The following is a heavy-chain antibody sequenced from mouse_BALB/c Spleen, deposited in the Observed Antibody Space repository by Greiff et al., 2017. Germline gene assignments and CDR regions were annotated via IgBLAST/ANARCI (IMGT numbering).Heavy chain of an antibody. CDR3: ARKGLYYGYDGHAMDY. V-gene: IGHV1-20*02. CDR1: GYSFTGYF. Sequence: EVQLQESGPELVKPGASVKISCKASGYSFTGYFMNWVMQSHGKSLEWIGRINPYNGDTFYNQKFKGKATLTVDKSSSTAHMELRSLASEDSAVYYCARKGLYYGYDGHAMDYWGQGTSVTVSS. J-gene: IGHJ4*01. D-gene: IGHD2-2*01. CDR2: INPYNGDT.